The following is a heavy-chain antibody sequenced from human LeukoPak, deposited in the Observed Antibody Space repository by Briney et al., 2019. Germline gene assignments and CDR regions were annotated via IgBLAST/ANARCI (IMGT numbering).Heavy chain of an antibody. D-gene: IGHD3-22*01. V-gene: IGHV1-69*13. CDR1: GGTFSSYA. CDR2: IIPIFGTA. J-gene: IGHJ4*02. CDR3: ARGDDSGYYDYFDY. Sequence: SVKVSCKASGGTFSSYAISWVRQAPGQGLEWMGGIIPIFGTANYAQKFQGRVTITADESTSTAYMELSSLRSEDTAVYYCARGDDSGYYDYFDYWGQGTLVTVSS.